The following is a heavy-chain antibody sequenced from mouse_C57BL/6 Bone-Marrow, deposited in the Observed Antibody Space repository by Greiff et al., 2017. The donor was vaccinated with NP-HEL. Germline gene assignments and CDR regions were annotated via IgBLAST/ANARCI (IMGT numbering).Heavy chain of an antibody. CDR1: GYAFSSYW. J-gene: IGHJ4*01. D-gene: IGHD1-1*01. Sequence: VKLQQSGAELVKPGASVKISCKASGYAFSSYWMNWVKERPGKGLEWIGQIYPGDGDTKYNGKFKGKATLTADKSSSTVSMQVSSLTSEDSAVYFCARGDYGSSRFGYAMDYWGQGTSVTVSS. CDR2: IYPGDGDT. CDR3: ARGDYGSSRFGYAMDY. V-gene: IGHV1-80*01.